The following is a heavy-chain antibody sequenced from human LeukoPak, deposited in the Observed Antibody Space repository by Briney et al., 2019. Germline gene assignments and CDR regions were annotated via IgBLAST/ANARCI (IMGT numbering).Heavy chain of an antibody. D-gene: IGHD6-13*01. CDR3: AGGSSSSWYSFDF. CDR1: GGSISSYY. CDR2: IYFTGTT. Sequence: SETLSLTCSVSGGSISSYYWSWIRQPAGKGLEWIGRIYFTGTTNHNPSLQSRVTMSVDASKYKFSLELSSVTAADTAVYYCAGGSSSSWYSFDFWGQGTVVTVSS. V-gene: IGHV4-4*07. J-gene: IGHJ3*01.